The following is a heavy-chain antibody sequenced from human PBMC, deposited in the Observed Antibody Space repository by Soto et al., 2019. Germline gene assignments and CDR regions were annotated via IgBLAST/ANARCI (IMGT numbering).Heavy chain of an antibody. V-gene: IGHV1-18*01. D-gene: IGHD6-13*01. CDR2: ISAYNGNT. J-gene: IGHJ4*02. CDR1: GYTFTNYA. Sequence: QVQLVQSGAEVKKPGASVKVSCKASGYTFTNYAFSWVRQAPGQGLEWMGWISAYNGNTNYPQKLQGRATMTTDTSTSTAYMALRSLRSDDTAVYYCARDLAAAGPFACWGQGTLVTVSS. CDR3: ARDLAAAGPFAC.